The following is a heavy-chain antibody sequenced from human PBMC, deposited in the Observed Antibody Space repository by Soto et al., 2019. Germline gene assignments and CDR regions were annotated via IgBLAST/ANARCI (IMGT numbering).Heavy chain of an antibody. CDR1: GGSISSGGYY. D-gene: IGHD1-1*01. CDR2: IYYSGST. CDR3: AREEQTHYYYYYMDV. V-gene: IGHV4-31*03. J-gene: IGHJ6*03. Sequence: PSESLSLTCTVSGGSISSGGYYWCWIRQHPGKGLEWIGYIYYSGSTYYNPSLKSRVTISVDTSKNQFSLKLSSVTAADTAVYYCAREEQTHYYYYYMDVWGKGTTVTVSS.